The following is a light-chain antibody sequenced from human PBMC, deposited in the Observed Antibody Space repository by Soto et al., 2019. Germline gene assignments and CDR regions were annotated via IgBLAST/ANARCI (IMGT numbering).Light chain of an antibody. J-gene: IGLJ1*01. Sequence: QSVLTQPASVSGSPGQSITVSCTGTSSDVGFYDFVSWYQQHPGKAPKLMIYDVSNRPSGVSNRFSGSKSGNTASLTISGLQAEDEADYYCSSYTSSSTQVFGTGNKVTVL. V-gene: IGLV2-14*01. CDR2: DVS. CDR3: SSYTSSSTQV. CDR1: SSDVGFYDF.